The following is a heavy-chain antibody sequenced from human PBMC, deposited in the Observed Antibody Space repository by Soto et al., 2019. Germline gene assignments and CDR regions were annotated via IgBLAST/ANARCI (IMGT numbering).Heavy chain of an antibody. CDR1: GFPFSLDL. Sequence: EVQLLESGGGLIQPGGSLRLSCAASGFPFSLDLMSWVRQAPGKELEWVALINHNSGYAYNTDTVKGRFTISRDNSKNTLYLQMNSLRAQDTDVYYCTKDQSRNLNHGDYYYYGMDLWGQGTTVTVSS. CDR2: INHNSGYA. V-gene: IGHV3-23*01. J-gene: IGHJ6*02. CDR3: TKDQSRNLNHGDYYYYGMDL. D-gene: IGHD3-10*01.